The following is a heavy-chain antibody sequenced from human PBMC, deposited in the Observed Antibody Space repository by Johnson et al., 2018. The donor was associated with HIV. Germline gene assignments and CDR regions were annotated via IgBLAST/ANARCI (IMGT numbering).Heavy chain of an antibody. Sequence: QVQLVESGGGVVQPGRSLRLSCAASGFTFSSYAMHWVRQAPGRGLEWVAVVSYDGSNKYYVDSVKGRFTVSIDNSKNTLYLQMNSLRVGDTAVYCCARVGGGSYGCRWADAFDIWGQGTMVTVSS. D-gene: IGHD3-16*02. CDR1: GFTFSSYA. CDR2: VSYDGSNK. J-gene: IGHJ3*02. CDR3: ARVGGGSYGCRWADAFDI. V-gene: IGHV3-30-3*01.